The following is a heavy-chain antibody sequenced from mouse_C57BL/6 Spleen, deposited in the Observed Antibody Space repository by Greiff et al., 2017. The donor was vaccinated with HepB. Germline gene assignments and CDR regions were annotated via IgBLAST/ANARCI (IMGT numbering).Heavy chain of an antibody. V-gene: IGHV1-81*01. Sequence: VQLQQSGAELARPGASVKLSCKASGYTFTSYGISWVKQRTGQGLEWIGEIYPRSGNTYYNEKFKGKATLTADKSSSTAYMELRSLTSEDSAVYFCARWGDYDRYWFAYWGQGTLVTVSA. J-gene: IGHJ3*01. CDR3: ARWGDYDRYWFAY. CDR1: GYTFTSYG. D-gene: IGHD2-4*01. CDR2: IYPRSGNT.